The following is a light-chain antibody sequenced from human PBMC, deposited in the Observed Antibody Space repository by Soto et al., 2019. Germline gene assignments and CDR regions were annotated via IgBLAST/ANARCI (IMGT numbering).Light chain of an antibody. CDR3: SSYAGSNNFV. CDR2: EVS. CDR1: SXDVGEYKY. Sequence: QSVLTQPPSASGSPGQSVSISCTGTSXDVGEYKYVSWYQQHPGKAPKLMIYEVSKRPSGVPDRFSGSKSGNTASLTVSGLQAEDEADYYCSSYAGSNNFVFGTGTKVNIL. J-gene: IGLJ1*01. V-gene: IGLV2-8*01.